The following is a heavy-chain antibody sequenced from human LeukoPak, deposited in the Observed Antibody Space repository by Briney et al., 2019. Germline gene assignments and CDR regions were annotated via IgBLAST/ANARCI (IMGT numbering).Heavy chain of an antibody. J-gene: IGHJ4*02. CDR2: VYFSGGT. V-gene: IGHV4-59*08. D-gene: IGHD3-22*01. Sequence: SETLSLTCTVSGGSISTYFWSWMRQPPGKGVEWIGHVYFSGGTNYNPSLASRLTISVDTSNNQFSLTLSSVTAADTAVYYCARHKSSGSYPLDYWGQGILVTVSS. CDR1: GGSISTYF. CDR3: ARHKSSGSYPLDY.